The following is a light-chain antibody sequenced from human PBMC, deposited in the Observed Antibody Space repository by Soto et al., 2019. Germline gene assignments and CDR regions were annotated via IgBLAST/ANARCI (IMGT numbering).Light chain of an antibody. Sequence: QSVLTQPPAVSGAPGPRVTISCTGSGSNIGAGYDVHWYQQLPGTAPKLLMYVNTTRPSGVPDRFSGPKSGTSASLAITGLQAEDEADYYCQSYGSSLSGYVFGTGTKLTVL. V-gene: IGLV1-40*01. CDR1: GSNIGAGYD. J-gene: IGLJ1*01. CDR3: QSYGSSLSGYV. CDR2: VNT.